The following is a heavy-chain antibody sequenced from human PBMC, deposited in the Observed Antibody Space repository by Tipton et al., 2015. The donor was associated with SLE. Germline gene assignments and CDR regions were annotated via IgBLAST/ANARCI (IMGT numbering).Heavy chain of an antibody. J-gene: IGHJ6*02. CDR1: GYTFSSYG. V-gene: IGHV1-18*01. CDR3: AREMTNYYYGMDV. CDR2: ISPYNDNT. Sequence: QLVQSGAEVKKPGASVKVSCKASGYTFSSYGISWVRQAPGQGLEWMGWISPYNDNTNYAQKLQGRITMTTDTSTTTAYMELRSLTSDDTAVYYRAREMTNYYYGMDVWGQGTTVTVSS.